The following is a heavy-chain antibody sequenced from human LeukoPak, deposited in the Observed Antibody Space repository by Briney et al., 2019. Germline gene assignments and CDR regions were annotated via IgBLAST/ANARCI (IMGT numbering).Heavy chain of an antibody. J-gene: IGHJ4*02. CDR2: IYYSGST. V-gene: IGHV4-59*01. D-gene: IGHD1-26*01. CDR3: ARVRGSYYSSYYFDY. CDR1: GGSISSYY. Sequence: SETLSLTCTVSGGSISSYYWSWIRQPPGKGLEWIGYIYYSGSTNYNPSLKSRVTISVDTSKNQFSLKLSSVTAADTAVYYCARVRGSYYSSYYFDYWGQGTLVTVSS.